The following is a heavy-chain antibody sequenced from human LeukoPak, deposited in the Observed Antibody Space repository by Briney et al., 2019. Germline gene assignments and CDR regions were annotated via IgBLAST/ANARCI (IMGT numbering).Heavy chain of an antibody. J-gene: IGHJ4*02. CDR3: ARAGYDFWSGYFFDY. CDR1: GFTFDDYT. Sequence: GGSLRPSCAASGFTFDDYTMHWVRQAPGKGLEWVSLISRDGGSTYYADSVKGRFTISRDNSKNSLYLQMNSLRTEDTALYYCARAGYDFWSGYFFDYWGQGTLVTVSS. CDR2: ISRDGGST. D-gene: IGHD3-3*01. V-gene: IGHV3-43*01.